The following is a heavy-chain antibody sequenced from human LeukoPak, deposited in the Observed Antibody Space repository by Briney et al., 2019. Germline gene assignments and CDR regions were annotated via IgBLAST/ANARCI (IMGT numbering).Heavy chain of an antibody. CDR3: ARYTRIPDY. CDR1: GASITGYY. Sequence: PSDPLSLTCTVSGASITGYYWTWIRQPPGKGLECVGYIYYTGDTNYNPSLKSRVTMSLDTSKSQFSLKLDSVTAADTAIYYCARYTRIPDYWGRGTLVTVTS. D-gene: IGHD2-15*01. V-gene: IGHV4-59*07. CDR2: IYYTGDT. J-gene: IGHJ4*02.